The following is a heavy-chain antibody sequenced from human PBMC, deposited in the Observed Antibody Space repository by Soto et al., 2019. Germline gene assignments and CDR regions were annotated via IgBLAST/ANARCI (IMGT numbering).Heavy chain of an antibody. CDR1: GYTFTSYG. CDR3: ARDAVGATIYYYYGMDV. CDR2: ISAYNGNT. D-gene: IGHD1-26*01. V-gene: IGHV1-18*01. J-gene: IGHJ6*02. Sequence: QVQLVQSGAEVKKPGASVKVSCKASGYTFTSYGISWVRQAPGQGLEWMGWISAYNGNTNYAQKLQGRVTMTTDTPTSTAYMELRSLRSDDTAVYYCARDAVGATIYYYYGMDVWGQGTTVTVSS.